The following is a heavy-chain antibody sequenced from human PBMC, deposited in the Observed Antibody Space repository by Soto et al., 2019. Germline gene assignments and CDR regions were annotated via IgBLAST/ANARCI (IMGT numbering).Heavy chain of an antibody. CDR1: GFSFSDYS. V-gene: IGHV3-11*01. J-gene: IGHJ6*03. D-gene: IGHD2-2*01. CDR3: ARYLHQMLSHKSYYYYLDV. Sequence: QVQLVESGGDLVKPGGSLRLSCVASGFSFSDYSMTWMRQAPGGGLDFVAFISNAAITDYYADSVKGRFTISRDNARNSVYLQMDSLRAEDAAVYYCARYLHQMLSHKSYYYYLDVWGTGATVTVSS. CDR2: ISNAAITD.